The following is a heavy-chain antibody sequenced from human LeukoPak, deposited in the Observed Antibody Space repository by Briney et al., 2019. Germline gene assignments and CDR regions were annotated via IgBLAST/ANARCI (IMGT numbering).Heavy chain of an antibody. CDR3: AREQSYCGGDCYSIGFDY. D-gene: IGHD2-21*02. V-gene: IGHV3-33*01. CDR1: GFTFSSYG. Sequence: PGGSLRLSCAASGFTFSSYGTHWVRQAPGKGLEWVAVIWYDGSNKYHADSVKGRFTISRDNSKNTLYLQMNSLRAEDTAVYYCAREQSYCGGDCYSIGFDYWGQGTLVTVSS. CDR2: IWYDGSNK. J-gene: IGHJ4*02.